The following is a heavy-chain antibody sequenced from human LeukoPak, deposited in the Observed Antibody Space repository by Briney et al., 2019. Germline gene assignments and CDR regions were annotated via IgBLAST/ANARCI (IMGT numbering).Heavy chain of an antibody. D-gene: IGHD3-22*01. CDR1: GGTFSSYA. CDR2: IIPIFGTA. J-gene: IGHJ4*02. V-gene: IGHV1-69*13. CDR3: ARDRGDDTVSYFDS. Sequence: ASVKVSCKASGGTFSSYAIIWVRQAPGQGLEWMGGIIPIFGTANYAQKFQGRVTITADESTSTAYMELSSLRSEDTAVYYCARDRGDDTVSYFDSWGQGTLVTVSS.